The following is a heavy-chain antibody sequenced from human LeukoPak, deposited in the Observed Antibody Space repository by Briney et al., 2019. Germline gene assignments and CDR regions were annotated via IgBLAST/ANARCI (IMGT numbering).Heavy chain of an antibody. D-gene: IGHD3-22*01. V-gene: IGHV3-23*01. J-gene: IGHJ4*02. CDR3: AKLPEIVVTGGFDC. CDR1: GFTFSSYA. CDR2: ISGSGGTT. Sequence: GGSLRLSCAASGFTFSSYAMSWVRQAPGKGLEWVSAISGSGGTTYYADSVKGRFIISRDNSKNTLYLQMNSLRAEDTAIYYCAKLPEIVVTGGFDCWGQGTLVTVSS.